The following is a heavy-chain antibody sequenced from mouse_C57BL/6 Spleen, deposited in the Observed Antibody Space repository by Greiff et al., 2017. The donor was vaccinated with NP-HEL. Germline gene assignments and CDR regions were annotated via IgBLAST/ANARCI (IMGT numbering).Heavy chain of an antibody. J-gene: IGHJ2*01. CDR1: GYTFTSYT. D-gene: IGHD2-13*01. CDR3: AREGDYYGADY. CDR2: INPSSGYT. V-gene: IGHV1-4*01. Sequence: VMLVESGAELARPGASVKMSCKASGYTFTSYTMHWVKQRPGQGLEWIGYINPSSGYTKYNQKFKDKATLTADKSSSTAYMQLSSLTSEDSAVYYCAREGDYYGADYWGQGTTLTVSS.